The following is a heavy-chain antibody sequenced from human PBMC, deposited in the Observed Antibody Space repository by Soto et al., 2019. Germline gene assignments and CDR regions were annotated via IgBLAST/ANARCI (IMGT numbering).Heavy chain of an antibody. D-gene: IGHD3-22*01. CDR2: INPNSGGT. CDR1: GYTFTGYY. J-gene: IGHJ3*02. Sequence: QVQLVQSGAEVKKPGASVKVSCKASGYTFTGYYMHWVRQAPGQGLEWMGWINPNSGGTNYAQKFQGRVTMTRDTSISTAYMELSRLRSDDTAVYYCARDLLPNHITMIVVAATLNEGAFDIWGQGTMVTVSS. V-gene: IGHV1-2*02. CDR3: ARDLLPNHITMIVVAATLNEGAFDI.